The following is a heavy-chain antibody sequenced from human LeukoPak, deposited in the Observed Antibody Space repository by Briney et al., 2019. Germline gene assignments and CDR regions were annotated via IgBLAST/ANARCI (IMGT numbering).Heavy chain of an antibody. J-gene: IGHJ4*02. CDR3: ARSNQADDY. Sequence: GRSLRPSCAASGFTFSSYWMHWVRQVPGKGLVWVARINPGGSSITYADSVKGRFTISRGNAKNTLYLQMDSLRAEDTGVYYCARSNQADDYWGQGTLVTVSS. CDR1: GFTFSSYW. CDR2: INPGGSSI. V-gene: IGHV3-74*01. D-gene: IGHD1-14*01.